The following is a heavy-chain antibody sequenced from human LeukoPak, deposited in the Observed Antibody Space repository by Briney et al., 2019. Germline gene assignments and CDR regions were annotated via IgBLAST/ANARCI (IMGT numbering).Heavy chain of an antibody. V-gene: IGHV4-61*01. CDR1: GGSVSSGSYY. J-gene: IGHJ4*02. D-gene: IGHD6-19*01. Sequence: SETLSLTCTVSGGSVSSGSYYWSWIRQPPGKGLEWIGYIYYSGSTNYNPSLKSRVTISVDTSKNQFSLKLSSVTAADTAVYYCAREEIAVAGLGIDYWGQGTLVTVSS. CDR3: AREEIAVAGLGIDY. CDR2: IYYSGST.